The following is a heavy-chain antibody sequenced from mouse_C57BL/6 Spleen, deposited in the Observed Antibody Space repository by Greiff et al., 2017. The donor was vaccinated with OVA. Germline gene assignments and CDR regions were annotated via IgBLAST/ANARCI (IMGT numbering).Heavy chain of an antibody. V-gene: IGHV1-64*01. J-gene: IGHJ1*03. CDR2: IHPNSGST. CDR3: ERTDHYCGSSSWYFDV. Sequence: QVQLKQPGAELVKPGASVKLSCKASGYTFTSYWMHWVKQRPGHGLEWIGLIHPNSGSTNYNEKFKSKATLTVDKSSSTAYMQLSSLTSEDSAVSYGERTDHYCGSSSWYFDVWGTGTTVTVSS. CDR1: GYTFTSYW. D-gene: IGHD1-1*01.